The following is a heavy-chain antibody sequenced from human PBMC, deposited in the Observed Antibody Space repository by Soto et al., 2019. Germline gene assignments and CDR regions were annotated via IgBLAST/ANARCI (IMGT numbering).Heavy chain of an antibody. Sequence: SETLSLTCTVSGGSISSYYWSWIRQPPGKGLEWIGYIYYSGSTNYNPSLKSRVTISVDTSKNQFSLKLSSVTAADTAVYYCAREGLNSGYDRFDYWGQGTPVTVSS. V-gene: IGHV4-59*01. J-gene: IGHJ4*02. CDR2: IYYSGST. CDR1: GGSISSYY. CDR3: AREGLNSGYDRFDY. D-gene: IGHD5-12*01.